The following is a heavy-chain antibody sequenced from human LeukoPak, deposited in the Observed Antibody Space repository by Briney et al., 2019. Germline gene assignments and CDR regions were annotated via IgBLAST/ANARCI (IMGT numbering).Heavy chain of an antibody. Sequence: SQTLSLTCTVSGDSISSGTYYWSWIRQPAGKGLEWIGRIYTSGSTNYNPSLKSRVTISLDTSKNQFSLKLSSVTAADTAVYFCARADCESGGNCHYFNYWGRGTLVTVSS. CDR1: GDSISSGTYY. CDR2: IYTSGST. D-gene: IGHD2-15*01. V-gene: IGHV4-61*02. CDR3: ARADCESGGNCHYFNY. J-gene: IGHJ4*02.